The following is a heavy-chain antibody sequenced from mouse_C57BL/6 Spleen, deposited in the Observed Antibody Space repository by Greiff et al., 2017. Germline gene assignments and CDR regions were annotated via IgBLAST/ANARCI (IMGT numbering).Heavy chain of an antibody. CDR1: GYSFTDYN. J-gene: IGHJ4*01. V-gene: IGHV1-39*01. CDR2: INPNYGTT. CDR3: ARGDYYGSSYDAMDY. Sequence: EVQVVESGPELVKPGASVKISCKASGYSFTDYNMNWVKQSNGKSLEWIGVINPNYGTTSYNQKFKGKATLTVDQSSSTAYMQLNSLTSEDSAVYYCARGDYYGSSYDAMDYWGQGTSVTVSS. D-gene: IGHD1-1*01.